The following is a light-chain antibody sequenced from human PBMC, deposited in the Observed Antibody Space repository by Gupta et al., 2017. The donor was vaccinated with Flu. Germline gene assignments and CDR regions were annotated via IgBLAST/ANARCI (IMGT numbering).Light chain of an antibody. CDR3: QQRSSWPLT. CDR2: DAS. J-gene: IGKJ3*01. Sequence: EIVLAPSPVTLSLSPGERATLSCRASQTVGNFLAWYQQKPGQTPRLLIYDASNRAPGIPPRFTGSGSGTDFTLTISSLEPEDFAFYYCQQRSSWPLTFGPGTKVDIK. V-gene: IGKV3-11*01. CDR1: QTVGNF.